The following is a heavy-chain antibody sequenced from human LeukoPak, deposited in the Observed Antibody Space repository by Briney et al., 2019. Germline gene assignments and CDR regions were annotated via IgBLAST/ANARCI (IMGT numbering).Heavy chain of an antibody. J-gene: IGHJ5*02. CDR2: IYSGDNT. Sequence: GGSPRLSCAASGFTVSSNYMSWVRQAPGKGLEWVSVIYSGDNTFYADSVKGRFTISRDNSKNTLFLQMNGLRADDTAMYYCARDISQGAYNWFDPWGQGTLVTVSS. V-gene: IGHV3-53*01. CDR3: ARDISQGAYNWFDP. D-gene: IGHD3-3*02. CDR1: GFTVSSNY.